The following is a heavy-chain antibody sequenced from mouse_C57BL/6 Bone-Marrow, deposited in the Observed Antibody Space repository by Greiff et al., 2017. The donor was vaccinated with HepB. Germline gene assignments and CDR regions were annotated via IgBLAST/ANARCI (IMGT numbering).Heavy chain of an antibody. Sequence: QVQLQQSGAELVKPGASVKLSCKASGYTFTEYTIHWVKQRSGQGLEWIGWFYPGSGSIKYNEKFKDKATLTADKSSSTVYMELSRLTSEDSAVYFCARHEGPPHYYGSSYGFAYWGKGTLVTVSA. J-gene: IGHJ3*01. V-gene: IGHV1-62-2*01. D-gene: IGHD1-1*01. CDR3: ARHEGPPHYYGSSYGFAY. CDR2: FYPGSGSI. CDR1: GYTFTEYT.